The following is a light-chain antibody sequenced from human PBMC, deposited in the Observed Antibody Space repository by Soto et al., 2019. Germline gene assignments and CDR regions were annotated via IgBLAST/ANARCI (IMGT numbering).Light chain of an antibody. J-gene: IGKJ2*01. CDR1: QSISSW. Sequence: DIQMTQSPSTLSASVGDRVTITCRASQSISSWLAWYQQKPGKAPKLLIYDASSLESGVPSRFSGSGSGTEFTLTISSLQPDDFAAYYCQQYTSYLYTVGQGTKLEIK. CDR3: QQYTSYLYT. V-gene: IGKV1-5*01. CDR2: DAS.